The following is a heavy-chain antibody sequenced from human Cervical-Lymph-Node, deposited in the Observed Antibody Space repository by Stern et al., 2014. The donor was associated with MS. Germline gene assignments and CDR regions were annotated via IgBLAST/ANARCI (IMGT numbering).Heavy chain of an antibody. CDR1: GYTFTDYY. J-gene: IGHJ6*02. D-gene: IGHD1-1*01. CDR2: INHNNGGT. V-gene: IGHV1-2*04. CDR3: ARAATTANNYYDGVDV. Sequence: VHLVESGAEVKNPGASVKVSCKASGYTFTDYYMRWMRQAPGQGLEWMGWINHNNGGTKSAQKFQGWVTMTRDTSTSTAYMELSRLRSDDTAIYYCARAATTANNYYDGVDVWGQGTTVTVTS.